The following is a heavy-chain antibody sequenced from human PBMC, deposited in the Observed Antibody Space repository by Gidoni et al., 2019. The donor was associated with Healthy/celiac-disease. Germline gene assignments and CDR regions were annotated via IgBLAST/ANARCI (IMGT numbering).Heavy chain of an antibody. CDR2: INHSGST. Sequence: QVQLQQWGAGLLMPSETLSLTCAVYGGSFSGYYWSWIRQPPGKGLEWIGEINHSGSTNYNPSLKSRVTISVDTSKNQFSLKLSSVTAADTAVYYCASILRFLEWQRDWFDPWGQGTLVTVSS. CDR3: ASILRFLEWQRDWFDP. V-gene: IGHV4-34*01. D-gene: IGHD3-3*01. J-gene: IGHJ5*02. CDR1: GGSFSGYY.